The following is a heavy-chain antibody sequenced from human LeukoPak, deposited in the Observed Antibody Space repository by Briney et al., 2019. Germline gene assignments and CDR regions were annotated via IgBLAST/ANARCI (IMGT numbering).Heavy chain of an antibody. CDR2: IYYSGST. D-gene: IGHD6-6*01. J-gene: IGHJ3*02. CDR1: GGSISSSSYY. V-gene: IGHV4-39*01. Sequence: SETLSLTCTVSGGSISSSSYYWGWIRQPPGKGLEWIGSIYYSGSTYYNPSLKSRATISVDTSKNQFSLKLSSVTAADTAVYYCARQEYSTPGENAFDIWGQGTMVTVSS. CDR3: ARQEYSTPGENAFDI.